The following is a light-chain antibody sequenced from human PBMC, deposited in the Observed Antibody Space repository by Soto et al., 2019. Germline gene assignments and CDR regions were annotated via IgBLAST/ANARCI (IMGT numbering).Light chain of an antibody. CDR2: EVT. Sequence: QSVLTQPPSASGSPGQSVTIPCTGTSSDVGGYDHVSWYQQHPGKAPKLMIYEVTKRPAGVPDRFSGSKSGNTASLTVSGLQAEDEADYYCSLFTSSSTWVFGGGTKLTVL. CDR1: SSDVGGYDH. V-gene: IGLV2-8*01. J-gene: IGLJ3*02. CDR3: SLFTSSSTWV.